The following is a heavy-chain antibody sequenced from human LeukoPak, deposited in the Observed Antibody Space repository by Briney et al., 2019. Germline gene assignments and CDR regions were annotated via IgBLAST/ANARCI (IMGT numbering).Heavy chain of an antibody. Sequence: GGSLRLSCAASGFTFSSYAMSWVRQAPGKGLEWVSAISGSGGSTYYAYSVKGRFTISRDNSKNTLYLQMNSLRAEDTAVYYCAKEVVVPAAMNYYYYGMDVWGQGTTVTVSS. CDR3: AKEVVVPAAMNYYYYGMDV. J-gene: IGHJ6*02. CDR2: ISGSGGST. CDR1: GFTFSSYA. D-gene: IGHD2-2*01. V-gene: IGHV3-23*01.